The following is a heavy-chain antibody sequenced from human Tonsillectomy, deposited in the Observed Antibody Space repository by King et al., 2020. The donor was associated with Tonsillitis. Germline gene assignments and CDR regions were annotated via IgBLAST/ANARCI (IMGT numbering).Heavy chain of an antibody. Sequence: VQLVQSGAEVKKPGSSVKVSCKASGGTLSSYTFSWVRQAPGQGLEWMGGIIPVFGTINYAQKFQDRVTINADKSTNTVHMELSSLRSEDTAVYYCARAPRITMTHVYFDYWGQGTLVTVSS. J-gene: IGHJ4*02. CDR2: IIPVFGTI. D-gene: IGHD3-22*01. CDR1: GGTLSSYT. V-gene: IGHV1-69*06. CDR3: ARAPRITMTHVYFDY.